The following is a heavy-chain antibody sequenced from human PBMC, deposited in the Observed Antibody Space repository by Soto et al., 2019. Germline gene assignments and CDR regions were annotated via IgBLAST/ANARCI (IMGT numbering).Heavy chain of an antibody. J-gene: IGHJ4*02. CDR3: VKDDGGDPSTAPH. V-gene: IGHV3-23*01. CDR1: GITISNYP. D-gene: IGHD2-21*01. CDR2: ISGSGDRT. Sequence: EVQLLESGGGLVQPGGSLRLSCAASGITISNYPMSWVRQAPGKGLDWVSGISGSGDRTYYADSAKGRFTISKDISRNPLSLQRNRLGVEDTAVYFCVKDDGGDPSTAPHWGQGTLVSVSS.